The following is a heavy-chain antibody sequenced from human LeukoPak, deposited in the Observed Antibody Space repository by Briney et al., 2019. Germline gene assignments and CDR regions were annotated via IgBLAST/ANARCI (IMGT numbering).Heavy chain of an antibody. CDR3: ARAPRLNSYFDY. J-gene: IGHJ4*02. V-gene: IGHV3-74*01. CDR1: GFTFSRYW. CDR2: INSDGSST. D-gene: IGHD4-11*01. Sequence: PGGSLRLSCAASGFTFSRYWMHWVRQAPGRGLVWVSGINSDGSSTNYADSVKGRFTISRDNAKNTLYLQMSSLRAEDTAVYYCARAPRLNSYFDYWGQRTLVAVSS.